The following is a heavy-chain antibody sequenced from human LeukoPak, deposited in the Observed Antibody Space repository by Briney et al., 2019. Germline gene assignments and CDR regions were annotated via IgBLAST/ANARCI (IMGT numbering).Heavy chain of an antibody. D-gene: IGHD3-22*01. Sequence: PGGSLRLSCAASGFTLSTYWMHWVRHAPGKGLVWVSRIKSDGSTNYADSVKGRFTISRDNAKNTVSLQMNSLRPEDTGVYYCARAPSEIGGYYPEYFRHWGQGTLVTVSS. CDR1: GFTLSTYW. CDR3: ARAPSEIGGYYPEYFRH. J-gene: IGHJ1*01. V-gene: IGHV3-74*01. CDR2: IKSDGST.